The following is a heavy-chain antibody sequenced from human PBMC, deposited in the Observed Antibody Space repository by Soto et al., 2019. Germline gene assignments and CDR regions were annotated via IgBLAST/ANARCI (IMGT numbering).Heavy chain of an antibody. J-gene: IGHJ5*02. CDR3: ARGNRARYCSGGSCYSDRVQYNWFDP. CDR1: GGSISSGDCY. CDR2: IYYSGST. D-gene: IGHD2-15*01. Sequence: SETLSLTCPVSGGSISSGDCYWSWIHQHPGKGLEWIGYIYYSGSTYYNPSLKSRVTISVDTSKNQFSLKLSSVTAADTAVYYCARGNRARYCSGGSCYSDRVQYNWFDPWGQGTLVTVSS. V-gene: IGHV4-30-4*08.